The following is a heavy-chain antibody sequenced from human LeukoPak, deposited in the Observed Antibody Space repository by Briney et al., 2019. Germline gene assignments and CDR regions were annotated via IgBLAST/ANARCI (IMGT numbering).Heavy chain of an antibody. D-gene: IGHD2-15*01. CDR1: GGSISSYY. CDR2: IYYSGST. Sequence: SETLSLTCTVSGGSISSYYWSWIRQPPGKGLEWIGYIYYSGSTNYNPSLKSRVTISVDTSKNQFSLKLSSVTAADTAVYYCAREMYSGGSCYSYDAFDIWGQGTMVTVSS. CDR3: AREMYSGGSCYSYDAFDI. J-gene: IGHJ3*02. V-gene: IGHV4-59*01.